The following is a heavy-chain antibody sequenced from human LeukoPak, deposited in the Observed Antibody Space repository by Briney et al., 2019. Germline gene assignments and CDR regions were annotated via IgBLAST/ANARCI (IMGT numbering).Heavy chain of an antibody. CDR2: ISSSGSTI. J-gene: IGHJ4*02. Sequence: GGSLRLPCAASGFTFSDYYMSWIRQAPGKGLEWVSYISSSGSTIYYADSVKGRFTISRDNAKNSLYPQMNSLRAEDTAVYYCARDLAVAGTMVEFDYWGQGTLVTVSS. D-gene: IGHD6-19*01. CDR1: GFTFSDYY. CDR3: ARDLAVAGTMVEFDY. V-gene: IGHV3-11*01.